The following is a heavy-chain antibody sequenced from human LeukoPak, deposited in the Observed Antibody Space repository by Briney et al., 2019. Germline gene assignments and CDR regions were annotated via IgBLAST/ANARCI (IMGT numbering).Heavy chain of an antibody. J-gene: IGHJ4*02. Sequence: GGSLRLSCAASGFTFSTYWMTWVRQAPGRGLEWVANIKQDGSEKNYVDSVKGRFTISRDNAKNSLYLQMNSLRVDDTAIYYCARAYIIDYGGQGTLVTVSS. V-gene: IGHV3-7*01. CDR3: ARAYIIDY. CDR1: GFTFSTYW. CDR2: IKQDGSEK. D-gene: IGHD1-14*01.